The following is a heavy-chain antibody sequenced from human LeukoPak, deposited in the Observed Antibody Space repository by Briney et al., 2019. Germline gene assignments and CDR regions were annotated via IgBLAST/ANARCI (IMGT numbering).Heavy chain of an antibody. V-gene: IGHV4-4*07. Sequence: SETLSLTCTVSGGSISSYDWNWIRQPAGKGLEWIGRIYNRGSTNYNPSLKSRVTMSVDTSKNQFSLKLTSVTAADTAVYYCARVDDTNYYYYFDYWGQGTLVTVSS. J-gene: IGHJ4*02. CDR2: IYNRGST. D-gene: IGHD3-22*01. CDR1: GGSISSYD. CDR3: ARVDDTNYYYYFDY.